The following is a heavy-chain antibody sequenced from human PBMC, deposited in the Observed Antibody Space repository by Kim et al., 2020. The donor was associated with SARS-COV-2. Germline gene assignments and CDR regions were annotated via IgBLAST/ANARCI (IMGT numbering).Heavy chain of an antibody. D-gene: IGHD4-17*01. J-gene: IGHJ2*01. CDR3: ASLKPGGDYRSTTHWYFDL. CDR1: GGTFSSYA. CDR2: IIPIFGTA. V-gene: IGHV1-69*13. Sequence: SVKVSCKASGGTFSSYAISWVRQAPGQGLEWMGGIIPIFGTANYAQKFQGRVTITADESTSTAYMELSSLRSEDTAVYYCASLKPGGDYRSTTHWYFDLWGRGTLVTVSS.